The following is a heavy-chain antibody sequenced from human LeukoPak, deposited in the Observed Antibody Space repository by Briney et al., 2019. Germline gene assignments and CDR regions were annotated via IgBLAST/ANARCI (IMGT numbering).Heavy chain of an antibody. J-gene: IGHJ4*02. D-gene: IGHD6-13*01. CDR2: ISSSSSYI. CDR1: GFTFSDYY. Sequence: PGGSLRLSCAASGFTFSDYYMGWIRQAPGKGLEWVSHISSSSSYINYADSVKGRFTISRDNAKNSLYLQMNSLRAEDTAVYYCATSSYSSSWSIFDYWGQGTLVTVSS. V-gene: IGHV3-11*03. CDR3: ATSSYSSSWSIFDY.